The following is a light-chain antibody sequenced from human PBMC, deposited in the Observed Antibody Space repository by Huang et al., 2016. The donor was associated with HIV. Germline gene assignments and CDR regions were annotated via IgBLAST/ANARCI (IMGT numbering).Light chain of an antibody. CDR3: QQYNNWPPLT. J-gene: IGKJ4*01. V-gene: IGKV3-15*01. CDR2: GAS. Sequence: EIVMTQSPATLSVSPGERATLSCRASQSVSSNLAWYQQKPGQAPRLLIYGASTRATGIPARFSGSVSGTEFTFTISSLQSEDFAVYYCQQYNNWPPLTFGGGTKVEIK. CDR1: QSVSSN.